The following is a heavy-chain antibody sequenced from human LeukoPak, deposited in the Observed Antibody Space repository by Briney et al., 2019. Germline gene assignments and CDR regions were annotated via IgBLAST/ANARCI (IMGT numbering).Heavy chain of an antibody. D-gene: IGHD5-12*01. V-gene: IGHV1-2*02. CDR2: MNFNNGGT. CDR1: GFTFTGYY. Sequence: ASVRVSCKASGFTFTGYYVQWVRQAPGQGLEWVGWMNFNNGGTRCAAKFQGRVTMTRDTSISTAYVELNSLRSDDTAMYYCAREGSSGHDWYAFDIWGQETMVTVSS. J-gene: IGHJ3*02. CDR3: AREGSSGHDWYAFDI.